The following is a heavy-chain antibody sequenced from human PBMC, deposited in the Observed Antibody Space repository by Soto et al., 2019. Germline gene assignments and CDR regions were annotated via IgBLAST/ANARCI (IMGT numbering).Heavy chain of an antibody. V-gene: IGHV3-23*01. CDR1: GFSLSTYG. D-gene: IGHD1-1*01. Sequence: EVQLLESGGGLVQPGGSLRLSCTASGFSLSTYGVTWVRQAPGKGLEWVSGVSGGSGTTHYADSVKGRFTITTDNSENTAYRQMNSLRVEDTAVYYCAKGNGDGDHWGQGTLVSVS. CDR2: VSGGSGTT. J-gene: IGHJ4*02. CDR3: AKGNGDGDH.